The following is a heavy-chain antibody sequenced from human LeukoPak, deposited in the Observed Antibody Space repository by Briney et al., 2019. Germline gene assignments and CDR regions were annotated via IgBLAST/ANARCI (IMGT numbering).Heavy chain of an antibody. CDR1: GYSFTSYW. D-gene: IGHD3-22*01. V-gene: IGHV5-51*01. J-gene: IGHJ3*02. Sequence: GESLKISCKGSGYSFTSYWIGWVRQMPGKGLEWMGIIYPGDSDTRYSPSFQGQVTISADKSIRTAYLQWSSLKASDTAMYYCARRRDSSGYPDAFDIWGQGTMVTASS. CDR3: ARRRDSSGYPDAFDI. CDR2: IYPGDSDT.